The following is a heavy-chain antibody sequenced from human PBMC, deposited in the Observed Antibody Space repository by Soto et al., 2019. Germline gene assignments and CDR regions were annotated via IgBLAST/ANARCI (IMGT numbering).Heavy chain of an antibody. CDR2: VHNSGIT. V-gene: IGHV4-59*01. CDR3: TGDRNNRVWYKY. CDR1: GDSISRYH. D-gene: IGHD1-1*01. Sequence: QVQLQESGPGLVKPSETLSLTCSVSGDSISRYHWSWIRQTPEKGLECIGYVHNSGITNYNPSLKSRVTISVDTSKNPFSLRLTSVTAADTAVYYCTGDRNNRVWYKYWGPGALVTVSS. J-gene: IGHJ4*02.